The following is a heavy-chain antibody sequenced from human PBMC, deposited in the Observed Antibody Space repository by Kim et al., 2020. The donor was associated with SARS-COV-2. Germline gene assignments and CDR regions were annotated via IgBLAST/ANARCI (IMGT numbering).Heavy chain of an antibody. CDR1: GGSFSGYY. CDR2: INHSGST. CDR3: ATTNMVRGVINPKVNWFDP. V-gene: IGHV4-34*01. J-gene: IGHJ5*02. D-gene: IGHD3-10*01. Sequence: SETLSLTCAVYGGSFSGYYWSWIRQPPGKGLEWIGEINHSGSTNYNPSLKSRVTISVDTSKNQFSLKLSSVTAADTAVYYCATTNMVRGVINPKVNWFDPWGQGTLVTVSS.